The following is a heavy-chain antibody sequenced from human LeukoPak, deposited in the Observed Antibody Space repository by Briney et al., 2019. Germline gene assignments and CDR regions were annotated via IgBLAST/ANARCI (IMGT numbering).Heavy chain of an antibody. CDR3: ARDGSGYYLLDY. V-gene: IGHV3-21*01. D-gene: IGHD3-22*01. CDR2: ISSSSSYI. J-gene: IGHJ4*02. Sequence: GGSPRLSCAASGFTFSSYSMNWVRQAPGKGLEWVSSISSSSSYIYYADSVKGRFTISRDNAKNSLYLQMNSLRAEDTAVYYCARDGSGYYLLDYWGQGTLATVSS. CDR1: GFTFSSYS.